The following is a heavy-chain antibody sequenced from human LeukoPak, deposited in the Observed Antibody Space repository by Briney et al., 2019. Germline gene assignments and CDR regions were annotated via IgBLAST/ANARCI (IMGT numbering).Heavy chain of an antibody. Sequence: ASVTVSCKASDYTFISYGISWVRQAPGQGLEWMGWISAYNGNTNYAQKFQGRVTMTEDTSTDTAYMELSSLRSEDTAVYYCATYYWHNWNSRYNWFDPWGQGTLVIVSS. CDR3: ATYYWHNWNSRYNWFDP. J-gene: IGHJ5*02. CDR2: ISAYNGNT. V-gene: IGHV1-18*01. CDR1: DYTFISYG. D-gene: IGHD1-7*01.